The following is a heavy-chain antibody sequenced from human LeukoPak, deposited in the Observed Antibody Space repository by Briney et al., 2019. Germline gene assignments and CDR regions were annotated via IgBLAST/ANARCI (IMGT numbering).Heavy chain of an antibody. V-gene: IGHV3-7*01. CDR2: IKEDGSEK. D-gene: IGHD2-15*01. CDR3: ATYGVVDRATDY. J-gene: IGHJ4*02. CDR1: GFTFSDYW. Sequence: PGGSLRLSCAASGFTFSDYWMTWVRQAPGKGLEWVANIKEDGSEKYYVDSVKGRFTISRDNAKNSLCLQMNGLRAEDTAVYYCATYGVVDRATDYWGQGTLVTVSS.